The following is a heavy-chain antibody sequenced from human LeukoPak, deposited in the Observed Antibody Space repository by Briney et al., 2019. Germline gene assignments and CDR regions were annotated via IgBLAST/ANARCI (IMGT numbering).Heavy chain of an antibody. D-gene: IGHD3-10*01. CDR3: ARRGSGSYFK. J-gene: IGHJ4*02. Sequence: SETLSLTCTVSGDSISTSNSYWGWIRQPPGKGLEWIGSIYYSGNTYYNASLKSRVTISVDTSKNQFSLKLSSVTAADTAVYYCARRGSGSYFKWGQGTLVTVSS. V-gene: IGHV4-39*01. CDR1: GDSISTSNSY. CDR2: IYYSGNT.